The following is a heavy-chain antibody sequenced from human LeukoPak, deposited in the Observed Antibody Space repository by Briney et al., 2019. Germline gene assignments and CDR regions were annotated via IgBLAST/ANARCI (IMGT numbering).Heavy chain of an antibody. V-gene: IGHV3-21*03. D-gene: IGHD6-6*01. Sequence: GGSLRLSCAASGFTFSSYSMNWVRQAPGKGLEWVSSISSSSSYIYYADSVKGRFTISRDNAKNSLYLQMNSLRAEDTAVYYCAIGSSSRYYYYYMDVWGKGTTVTVSS. CDR2: ISSSSSYI. J-gene: IGHJ6*03. CDR1: GFTFSSYS. CDR3: AIGSSSRYYYYYMDV.